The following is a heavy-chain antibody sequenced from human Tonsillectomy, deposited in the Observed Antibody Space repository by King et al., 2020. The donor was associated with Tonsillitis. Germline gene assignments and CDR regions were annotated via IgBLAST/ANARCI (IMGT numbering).Heavy chain of an antibody. J-gene: IGHJ6*02. CDR2: IIPIFGTA. CDR1: GGTFSSYA. D-gene: IGHD3-9*01. V-gene: IGHV1-69*01. CDR3: ARVLRVDADYYYYAMDV. Sequence: VQLVESGAEVKKPGSSVKVSCKASGGTFSSYAISWVRQAPGQGLEWMGGIIPIFGTANYAQKFQGRVTITADESTSTAYMELSSLRSEDTAVYYCARVLRVDADYYYYAMDVWGQGTTVTVSS.